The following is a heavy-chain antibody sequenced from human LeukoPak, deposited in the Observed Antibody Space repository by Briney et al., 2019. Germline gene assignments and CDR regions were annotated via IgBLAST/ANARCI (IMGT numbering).Heavy chain of an antibody. CDR3: ARDWGLVEY. CDR2: ISSSGSTI. Sequence: LRLVCAASVVTCSTWEVSWCRQAPGKWLEWVSYISSSGSTIYYADSVKGRCTISRDNAKNSLYLQMNSLRDEDTAVYYCARDWGLVEYWGQGTLVTVSS. V-gene: IGHV3-48*03. J-gene: IGHJ4*02. CDR1: VVTCSTWE. D-gene: IGHD3/OR15-3a*01.